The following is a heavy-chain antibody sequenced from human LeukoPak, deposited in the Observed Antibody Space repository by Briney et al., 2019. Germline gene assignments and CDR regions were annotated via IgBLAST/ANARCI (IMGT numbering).Heavy chain of an antibody. V-gene: IGHV3-23*01. CDR2: SSGSGAST. Sequence: GGSLRLTCVGSGFTFINYAMTWVRQSPGRGLEYVSSSSGSGASTHYADSVKGRFTISRDNSRNTLYLEMSSLRAEDSALYYCAKDRAPYGSGGGEDYFDLWGRGTLVTVSS. CDR1: GFTFINYA. J-gene: IGHJ2*01. CDR3: AKDRAPYGSGGGEDYFDL. D-gene: IGHD3-10*01.